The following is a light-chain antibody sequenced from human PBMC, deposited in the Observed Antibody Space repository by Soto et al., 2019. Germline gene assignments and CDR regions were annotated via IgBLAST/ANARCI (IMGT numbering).Light chain of an antibody. Sequence: EIVLTQSPGTLSLSPGERATLSCRASQSVGSSYLTWYQQKPGQAPRLLIYDVSIRATGIPDRFSGSGSGTDFTLTISRLEPEDCAVYYCHQYVSSPFTFGPGTKVDIK. CDR1: QSVGSSY. CDR3: HQYVSSPFT. V-gene: IGKV3-20*01. J-gene: IGKJ3*01. CDR2: DVS.